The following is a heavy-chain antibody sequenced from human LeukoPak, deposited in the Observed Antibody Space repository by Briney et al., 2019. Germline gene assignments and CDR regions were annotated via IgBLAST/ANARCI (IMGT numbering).Heavy chain of an antibody. CDR3: ARDMAAAASIDY. Sequence: GGSLRLSCAASGFTFSSYSMNWVRQAPGKGLEWVSSISSSSSYIYYADSVKGRFTISRDNAKNSLYLQMNSLRAEDTAVYYCARDMAAAASIDYWGQGTLVTVSS. D-gene: IGHD6-13*01. V-gene: IGHV3-21*01. CDR2: ISSSSSYI. CDR1: GFTFSSYS. J-gene: IGHJ4*02.